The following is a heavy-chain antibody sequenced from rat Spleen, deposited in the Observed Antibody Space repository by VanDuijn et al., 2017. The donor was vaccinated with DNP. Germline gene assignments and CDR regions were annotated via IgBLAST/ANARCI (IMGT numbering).Heavy chain of an antibody. V-gene: IGHV2-41*01. CDR1: GFSLISNG. D-gene: IGHD1-3*01. J-gene: IGHJ4*01. CDR3: ASTLVNYGTYGYYAMDA. CDR2: IWNTGGT. Sequence: QVQLKESGPGLVQPSQTLSLTCTVSGFSLISNGVTWVRQPPGKGLEWMGVIWNTGGTRYNSALKSRLSISKDTSKSQVFLKMNSLQTEDTATYYCASTLVNYGTYGYYAMDAWGQGTSVTVSS.